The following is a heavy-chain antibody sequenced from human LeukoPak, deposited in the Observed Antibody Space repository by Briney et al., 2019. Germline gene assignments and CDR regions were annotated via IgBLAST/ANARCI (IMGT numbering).Heavy chain of an antibody. CDR1: GYTFTGYY. V-gene: IGHV1-2*02. CDR3: ARDHRMYDSNGYYYVPAE. Sequence: ASVKVSCKASGYTFTGYYMHWVRQAPGQGLEWMGWINPNSGGTNYAQKFQGRVTMTRDTSISTAYMELSRLRSDDTAVYYCARDHRMYDSNGYYYVPAEWGQGTLVTVSS. CDR2: INPNSGGT. D-gene: IGHD3-22*01. J-gene: IGHJ4*02.